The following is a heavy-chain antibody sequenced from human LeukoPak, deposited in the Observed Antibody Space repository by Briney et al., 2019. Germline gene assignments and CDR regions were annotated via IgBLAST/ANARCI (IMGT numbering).Heavy chain of an antibody. CDR1: GFTFSSHD. Sequence: GGSLRLSCAASGFTFSSHDMHWVRQPTGKGLEWVSVIGTAGNTYYTDSVKGRFTISRENAKNSLYLQMDNLRAEDTAVYYCARSKSYSSGWTDFDCWAREPWSPSPQ. V-gene: IGHV3-13*01. J-gene: IGHJ4*02. CDR2: IGTAGNT. D-gene: IGHD6-19*01. CDR3: ARSKSYSSGWTDFDC.